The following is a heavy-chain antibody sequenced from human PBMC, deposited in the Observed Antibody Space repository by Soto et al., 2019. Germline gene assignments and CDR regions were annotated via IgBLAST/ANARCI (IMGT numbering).Heavy chain of an antibody. D-gene: IGHD2-15*01. V-gene: IGHV4-34*01. CDR1: GGSFSGYY. Sequence: SETMSLTCAAYGGSFSGYYWSWIRQPPGKGLEWIGEINHSGRTNYNPSLKRRVTISVDTSKHQFSLKLSSVTAADTSVYYCPRLVVVLAATSNGFDAWGSGTLVT. J-gene: IGHJ5*02. CDR2: INHSGRT. CDR3: PRLVVVLAATSNGFDA.